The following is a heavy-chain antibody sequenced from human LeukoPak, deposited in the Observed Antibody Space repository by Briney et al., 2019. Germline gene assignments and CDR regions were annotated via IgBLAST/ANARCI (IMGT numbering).Heavy chain of an antibody. CDR2: FDPEDGET. V-gene: IGHV1-24*01. J-gene: IGHJ4*02. CDR1: GYTLTELS. D-gene: IGHD5-12*01. Sequence: ASVKVSCKVSGYTLTELSMHWVRQAPGKGLEWMGGFDPEDGETIYTQKFQGRVTMTEDTSTDTAYMELSSLRSEDTAVYYCATAVGLRFVRFPFNFDYWGQGTLVTVSS. CDR3: ATAVGLRFVRFPFNFDY.